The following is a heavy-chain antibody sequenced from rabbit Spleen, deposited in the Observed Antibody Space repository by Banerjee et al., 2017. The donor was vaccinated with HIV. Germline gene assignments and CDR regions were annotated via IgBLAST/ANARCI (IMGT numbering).Heavy chain of an antibody. CDR2: IYTGASGHT. D-gene: IGHD1-1*01. CDR1: GFSFSSSYW. Sequence: QQLLEESGGDLVKPGASLTLTCTASGFSFSSSYWICWVRQAPGKGLEWVACIYTGASGHTYYATWAEGRVTISKTSSATVTLRMTSLTVADTATYFCARMAGPSGYLWPYYFNLWGPGTLVTVS. J-gene: IGHJ4*01. CDR3: ARMAGPSGYLWPYYFNL. V-gene: IGHV1S45*01.